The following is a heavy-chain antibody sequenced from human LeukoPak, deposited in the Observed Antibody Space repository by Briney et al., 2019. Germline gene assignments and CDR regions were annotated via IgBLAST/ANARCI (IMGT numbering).Heavy chain of an antibody. V-gene: IGHV3-30*02. Sequence: GGSLRLSCAASGFTFSSYGMHWVRQAPGKGLEWVAFIRYDGGNKYYADSMKGRFTISRDNSKNTLYLQMNSLRAEDTAVYYCARDRLLWSGPEGFDYWGQGTLVTVSS. J-gene: IGHJ4*02. CDR2: IRYDGGNK. CDR3: ARDRLLWSGPEGFDY. CDR1: GFTFSSYG. D-gene: IGHD3-3*01.